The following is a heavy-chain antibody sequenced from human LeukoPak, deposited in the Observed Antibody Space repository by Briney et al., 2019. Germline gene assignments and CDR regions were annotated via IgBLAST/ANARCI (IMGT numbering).Heavy chain of an antibody. CDR3: ARIGSSSPSLNYYGMDV. CDR2: ISSNGGST. CDR1: GFTVSSNY. D-gene: IGHD6-13*01. Sequence: GGSLRLSCAASGFTVSSNYMSWVRQAPGKGLEYVSAISSNGGSTYYANSVKGRFTISRDNSKNTLYLQMGSLRAEDMAVYYCARIGSSSPSLNYYGMDVWGQGTTVTVSS. J-gene: IGHJ6*02. V-gene: IGHV3-64*01.